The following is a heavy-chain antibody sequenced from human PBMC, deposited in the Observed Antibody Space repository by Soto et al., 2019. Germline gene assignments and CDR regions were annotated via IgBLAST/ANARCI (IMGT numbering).Heavy chain of an antibody. CDR2: IFSSRST. CDR1: DGSINTFY. V-gene: IGHV4-4*07. J-gene: IGHJ4*02. Sequence: PSETLSLTCTVSDGSINTFYWSWVRQPAGKGLEWIGRIFSSRSTSFNPSLESRVAMSVDTSKNHFSLNLSSVTAADMAVYYCAREGSYSAYNFAHGIQLWSFDFWGQGALVTVSS. D-gene: IGHD5-12*01. CDR3: AREGSYSAYNFAHGIQLWSFDF.